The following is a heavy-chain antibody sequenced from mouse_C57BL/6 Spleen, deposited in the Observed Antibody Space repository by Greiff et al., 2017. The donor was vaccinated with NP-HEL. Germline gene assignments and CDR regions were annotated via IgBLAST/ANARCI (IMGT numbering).Heavy chain of an antibody. CDR2: IDPSDSYT. J-gene: IGHJ2*01. CDR3: ARKYYDYFDY. CDR1: GYTFTSYW. Sequence: VQLQQPGAELVMPGASVKLSCKASGYTFTSYWMNWVKQRPGQGLEWIGEIDPSDSYTNYNQKFKGKSTLTVDKSSSTAYMQLSSLTSEDSAVYYCARKYYDYFDYWGQGTTLTVSS. D-gene: IGHD1-1*01. V-gene: IGHV1-69*01.